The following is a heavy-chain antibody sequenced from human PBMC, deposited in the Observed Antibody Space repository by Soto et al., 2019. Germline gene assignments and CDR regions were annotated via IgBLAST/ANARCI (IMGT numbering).Heavy chain of an antibody. J-gene: IGHJ4*02. CDR1: GGSISSSSYY. Sequence: ASETLSLTCTVSGGSISSSSYYWGWIRQPPGKGLEWIGSIYYSGSTYYNPSLKSRVTISVDTSKNQFSLKLSSVTAADTAVYYCARDAWLRYRPQETRLYYFDYWGQGTLVTVSS. CDR2: IYYSGST. D-gene: IGHD5-12*01. CDR3: ARDAWLRYRPQETRLYYFDY. V-gene: IGHV4-39*02.